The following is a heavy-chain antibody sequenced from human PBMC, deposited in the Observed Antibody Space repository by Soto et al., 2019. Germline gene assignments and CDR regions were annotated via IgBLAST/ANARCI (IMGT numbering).Heavy chain of an antibody. D-gene: IGHD1-26*01. CDR3: AKGQGLGAAGTFDH. CDR1: GFTFASYA. Sequence: PGGSLRLSCAASGFTFASYAMSWVRQAPGKGLEWVSGISGSGGNTYNADSVKGRFTISRDNSKNTLYLDMISLRAEDTAVYYCAKGQGLGAAGTFDHWGRGTLVTVSS. V-gene: IGHV3-23*01. CDR2: ISGSGGNT. J-gene: IGHJ4*02.